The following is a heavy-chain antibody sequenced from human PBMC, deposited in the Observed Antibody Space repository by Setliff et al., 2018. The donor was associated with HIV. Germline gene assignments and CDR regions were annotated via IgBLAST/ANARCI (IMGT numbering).Heavy chain of an antibody. J-gene: IGHJ5*02. V-gene: IGHV4-4*07. Sequence: SETLSLTCNVSGGSISGYFWTWIRQPAGKGLEWIGRIYTSGSTNYNPSLKSRLSMSIDTSKNHFSLRLASVTAADTAVYYCARDLPELTGRSFDPWGQGIQVTVSS. CDR3: ARDLPELTGRSFDP. CDR2: IYTSGST. CDR1: GGSISGYF. D-gene: IGHD7-27*01.